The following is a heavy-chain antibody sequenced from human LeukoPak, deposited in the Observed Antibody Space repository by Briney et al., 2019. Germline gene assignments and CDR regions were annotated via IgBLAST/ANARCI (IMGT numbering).Heavy chain of an antibody. CDR3: ARVGDGYNPFDY. V-gene: IGHV3-48*03. J-gene: IGHJ4*02. Sequence: PGGSLRLSCAASGFTFSSYEMNWVRQAPGKGLEWVSYISSSGSTIYYADSGKGRFTISRDNAKNSLYLQMNSLRAEDMAVYYCARVGDGYNPFDYWGQGTLVTVSS. D-gene: IGHD5-24*01. CDR2: ISSSGSTI. CDR1: GFTFSSYE.